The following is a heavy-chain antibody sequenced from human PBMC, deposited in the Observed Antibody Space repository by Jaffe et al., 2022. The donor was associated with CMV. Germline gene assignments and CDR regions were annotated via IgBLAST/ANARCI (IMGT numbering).Heavy chain of an antibody. V-gene: IGHV4-34*01. CDR3: ARQTFNIMATTSEHAFDI. Sequence: QVQLQQWGAGLLKPSETLSLTCTVYGGSFSGYYWSWIRQPPGKGLEWIGEINHSGSTNYSPSLRSPVTISVDTSKNQFSLKLSSVTAADTAVYYCARQTFNIMATTSEHAFDIWGQGTMVTVSS. CDR1: GGSFSGYY. D-gene: IGHD1-26*01. CDR2: INHSGST. J-gene: IGHJ3*02.